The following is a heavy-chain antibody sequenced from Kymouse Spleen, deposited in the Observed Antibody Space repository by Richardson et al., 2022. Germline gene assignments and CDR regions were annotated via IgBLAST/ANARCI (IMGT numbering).Heavy chain of an antibody. CDR1: GFTFSSYG. Sequence: QVQLVESGGGVVQPGRSLRLSCAASGFTFSSYGMHWVRQAPGKGLEWVAVIWYDGSNKYYADSVKGRFTISRDNSKNTLYLQMNSLRAEDTAVYYCASVLRYFDWLYAFDIWGQGTMVTVSS. D-gene: IGHD3-9*01. V-gene: IGHV3-33*01. CDR2: IWYDGSNK. J-gene: IGHJ3*02. CDR3: ASVLRYFDWLYAFDI.